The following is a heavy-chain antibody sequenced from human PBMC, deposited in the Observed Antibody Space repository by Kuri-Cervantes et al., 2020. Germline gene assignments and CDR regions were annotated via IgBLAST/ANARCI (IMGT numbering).Heavy chain of an antibody. J-gene: IGHJ4*02. V-gene: IGHV4-59*01. Sequence: SETLSLTCTVSGGSIGSYYWGWIRQPPGKGLEWIGSIYYSGSTTYNPSLKSRVTISVDTSNNQFSLNLDSVTAADTAVYYCARGAGDSRGTDFDYWGQGTLVTVSS. D-gene: IGHD3-22*01. CDR2: IYYSGST. CDR1: GGSIGSYY. CDR3: ARGAGDSRGTDFDY.